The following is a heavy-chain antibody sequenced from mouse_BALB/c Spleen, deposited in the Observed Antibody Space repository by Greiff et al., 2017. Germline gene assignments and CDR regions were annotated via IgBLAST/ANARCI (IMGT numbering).Heavy chain of an antibody. CDR3: TRSPSLTNFDY. D-gene: IGHD4-1*01. J-gene: IGHJ2*01. V-gene: IGHV1S22*01. CDR2: IYPGSGST. Sequence: LQQPGSELVRPGASVKLSCKASGYTFTSYWMHWVKQRHGQGLEWIGNIYPGSGSTNYDEKFKSKGTLTVDTSSSTAYMHLSSLTSEDSAVYYCTRSPSLTNFDYWGQGTTLTVSS. CDR1: GYTFTSYW.